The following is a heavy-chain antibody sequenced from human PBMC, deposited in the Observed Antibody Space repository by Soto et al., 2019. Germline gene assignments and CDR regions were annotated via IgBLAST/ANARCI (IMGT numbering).Heavy chain of an antibody. Sequence: SSVKVSCKASGGTFSSYAISWVRQAPGQGLEWMGGIIPIFGTANYAQKFQGRVTITADESTSTAYMELSSLRSEDTAVYYCARDGVYHWNHGAFDIWGQGTMVTVSS. J-gene: IGHJ3*02. CDR3: ARDGVYHWNHGAFDI. CDR2: IIPIFGTA. D-gene: IGHD1-20*01. V-gene: IGHV1-69*13. CDR1: GGTFSSYA.